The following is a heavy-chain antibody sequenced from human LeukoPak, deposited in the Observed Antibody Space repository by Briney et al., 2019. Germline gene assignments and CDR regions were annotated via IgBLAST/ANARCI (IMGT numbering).Heavy chain of an antibody. CDR3: ATAAWGSGSYYYFDY. Sequence: GASVKVSCKVSGYTLTELSMHWVRQAPGKGLEWMGGFDPEDGETIYAQEFQGRVTMTEGTSTDTAYMELSSLRSEDTAVYYCATAAWGSGSYYYFDYWGQGTLVTVSS. CDR1: GYTLTELS. D-gene: IGHD3-10*01. CDR2: FDPEDGET. V-gene: IGHV1-24*01. J-gene: IGHJ4*02.